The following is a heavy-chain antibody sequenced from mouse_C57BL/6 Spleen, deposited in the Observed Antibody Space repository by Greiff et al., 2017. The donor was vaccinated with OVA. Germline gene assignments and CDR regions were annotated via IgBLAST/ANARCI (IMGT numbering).Heavy chain of an antibody. V-gene: IGHV1-69*01. D-gene: IGHD3-3*01. CDR3: ARWGGRGYYFDY. J-gene: IGHJ2*01. Sequence: VQLQQPGAELVMPGASVKLSCKASGYTFTSYWMHWVKQRPGQGLEWIGEIDPSDSYTNYNQKFKGKSTLTVDKSSSTAYMQLSSLTSEDSAVYYCARWGGRGYYFDYWGQGTTLTVSS. CDR2: IDPSDSYT. CDR1: GYTFTSYW.